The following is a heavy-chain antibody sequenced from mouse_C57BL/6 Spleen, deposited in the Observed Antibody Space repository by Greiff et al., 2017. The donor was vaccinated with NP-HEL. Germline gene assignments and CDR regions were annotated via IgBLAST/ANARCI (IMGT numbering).Heavy chain of an antibody. CDR1: GYTFTSYW. D-gene: IGHD1-1*01. CDR2: IHPNSGST. V-gene: IGHV1-64*01. Sequence: VQLQQSGAELVKPGASVKLSCKASGYTFTSYWMHWVKQRPGQGLEWIGMIHPNSGSTNYNEKFKSKATLTVDKSSSTAYMQLSSLTSEDSAVYYCAREFYYGSSDAMDYWGQGTSVTVSS. CDR3: AREFYYGSSDAMDY. J-gene: IGHJ4*01.